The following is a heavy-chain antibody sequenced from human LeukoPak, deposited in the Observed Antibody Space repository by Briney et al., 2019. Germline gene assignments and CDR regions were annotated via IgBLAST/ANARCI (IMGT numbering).Heavy chain of an antibody. J-gene: IGHJ6*02. CDR2: ISGSGGST. CDR3: AKVRGSSGPQYGMDV. V-gene: IGHV3-23*01. Sequence: GGSLRLSCAASGFTFSTYAMTWVRQAPGKGLEWVSTISGSGGSTYYADSVKGRFTISRDNSKNTMFLQMNSLRAEAAAVYYCAKVRGSSGPQYGMDVWGQGTTVTVSS. CDR1: GFTFSTYA. D-gene: IGHD6-19*01.